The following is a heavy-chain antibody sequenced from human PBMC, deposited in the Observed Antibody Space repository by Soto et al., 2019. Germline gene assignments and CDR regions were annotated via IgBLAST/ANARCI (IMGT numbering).Heavy chain of an antibody. CDR1: GGSISNSANH. CDR2: IYYSGGT. Sequence: QVQLQESGPGLVRPSQTLSLSCTVSGGSISNSANHWSWIRQHPGEGLEWIGYIYYSGGTYYSPSLKGRVTMSIDASKNQFSLKLSSVTAADTAVYYCAKGVRGVPNWFDPWGQGTLVTVSP. J-gene: IGHJ5*02. V-gene: IGHV4-31*03. CDR3: AKGVRGVPNWFDP. D-gene: IGHD3-10*01.